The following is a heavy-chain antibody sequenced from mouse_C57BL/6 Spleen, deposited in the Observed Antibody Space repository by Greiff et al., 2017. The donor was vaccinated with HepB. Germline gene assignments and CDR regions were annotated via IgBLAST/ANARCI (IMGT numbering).Heavy chain of an antibody. D-gene: IGHD2-4*01. CDR3: ARTIYYDYGPFAY. V-gene: IGHV5-17*01. J-gene: IGHJ3*01. CDR1: GFTFSDYG. CDR2: ISSGSSTI. Sequence: EVQLVESGGGLVKPGGSLKLSCAASGFTFSDYGMHWVRQAPEKGLEWVAYISSGSSTIYYADTVKGRFTISRDNAKNTLFLQMTSLRSEDTAMYYCARTIYYDYGPFAYWGQGTLVTVSA.